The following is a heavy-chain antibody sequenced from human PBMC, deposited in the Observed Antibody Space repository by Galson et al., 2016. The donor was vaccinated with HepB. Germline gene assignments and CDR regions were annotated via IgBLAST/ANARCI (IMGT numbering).Heavy chain of an antibody. J-gene: IGHJ4*02. Sequence: SLRLSCAASGFSFRTYGMHWVRQAPGRGLEWLAVIWYDRSNKYYADSVTGRFTISRDNSKSTLYLQLNSLRAEDTAIYYCVRDSQPYNYAVFVGDYWGQGTLVTVSS. CDR3: VRDSQPYNYAVFVGDY. CDR1: GFSFRTYG. D-gene: IGHD5-24*01. V-gene: IGHV3-33*01. CDR2: IWYDRSNK.